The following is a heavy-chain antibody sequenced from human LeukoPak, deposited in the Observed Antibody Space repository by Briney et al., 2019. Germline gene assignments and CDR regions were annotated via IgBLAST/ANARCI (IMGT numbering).Heavy chain of an antibody. V-gene: IGHV4-31*03. J-gene: IGHJ5*02. CDR1: GGSISSGGYY. CDR3: ARGPARDVVVPAAMGAYWFDP. Sequence: SETLSLTCTVSGGSISSGGYYWSWIRQHPGKGLEWNGYIYYSGSTYYNPSLKSRVTISVDTSKNQFSLKLSSVTAADTAVYYCARGPARDVVVPAAMGAYWFDPWGQGTLVTVSS. CDR2: IYYSGST. D-gene: IGHD2-2*01.